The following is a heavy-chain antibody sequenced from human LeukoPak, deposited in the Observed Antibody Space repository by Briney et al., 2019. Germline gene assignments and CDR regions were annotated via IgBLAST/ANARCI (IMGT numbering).Heavy chain of an antibody. CDR3: ARDSSSGYYTFDY. CDR2: IYSGGTT. D-gene: IGHD3-22*01. Sequence: PGGSLRLSCAASGFTFSSNYMSWVRQAPGKGLEWVSIIYSGGTTYYADSVKGRFTISRDTSKNTLYLQMNSLRAEDTAVYYCARDSSSGYYTFDYWGQGTLVTVSS. J-gene: IGHJ4*02. CDR1: GFTFSSNY. V-gene: IGHV3-53*01.